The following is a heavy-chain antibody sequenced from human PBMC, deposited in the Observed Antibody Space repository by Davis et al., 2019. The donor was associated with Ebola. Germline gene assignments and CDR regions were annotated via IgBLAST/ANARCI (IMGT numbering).Heavy chain of an antibody. CDR1: GFTFSSYW. J-gene: IGHJ4*02. D-gene: IGHD1-26*01. Sequence: PGGSLRLSCAASGFTFSSYWMSWVRQAPGKGLEWVASIKQVGSEQNYVDSVKGRFTISRDNSKNILYLQMNSLRLEDTALYYCAREDELGVDYWGQGTQVTVSS. CDR2: IKQVGSEQ. V-gene: IGHV3-7*01. CDR3: AREDELGVDY.